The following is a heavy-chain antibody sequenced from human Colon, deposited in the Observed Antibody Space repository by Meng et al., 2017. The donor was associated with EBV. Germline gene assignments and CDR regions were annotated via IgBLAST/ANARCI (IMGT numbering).Heavy chain of an antibody. D-gene: IGHD3-10*01. Sequence: QVHPQESGHVLLKLSHTLSLTSACSGCCITSGGDYWTWIRQPPGKGLEWICDIFYTGSTYYNPSLKSRVTISLDTSKNQFSLKLSSVTAADTAVYYCARDQIGGDGWFDPWGRGTLVTVSS. J-gene: IGHJ5*02. V-gene: IGHV4-30-4*01. CDR2: IFYTGST. CDR3: ARDQIGGDGWFDP. CDR1: GCCITSGGDY.